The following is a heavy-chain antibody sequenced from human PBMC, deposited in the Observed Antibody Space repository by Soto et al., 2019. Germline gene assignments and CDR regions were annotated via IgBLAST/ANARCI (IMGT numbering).Heavy chain of an antibody. CDR3: ARAYGDYPSYYYGMDV. CDR2: IIPIFGTA. J-gene: IGHJ6*02. Sequence: SVKVSSQAPGGTFSSYAFSWVRPAPGQGLEWMGGIIPIFGTANYAQKFQGRVTITADESTSTAYMELSSLRSEDTAVYYCARAYGDYPSYYYGMDVWGQGTTVTVSS. V-gene: IGHV1-69*13. D-gene: IGHD4-17*01. CDR1: GGTFSSYA.